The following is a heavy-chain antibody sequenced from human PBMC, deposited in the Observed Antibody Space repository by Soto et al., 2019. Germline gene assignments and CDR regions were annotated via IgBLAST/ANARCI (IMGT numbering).Heavy chain of an antibody. CDR3: AIAQQLRFVEWPSSGDY. CDR1: GYTFTSYD. CDR2: MNPNSGNT. D-gene: IGHD3-3*01. V-gene: IGHV1-8*01. J-gene: IGHJ4*02. Sequence: QVQLVQSGAEVKKPGASVKVSCKASGYTFTSYDINWVRQATGQGREWMGWMNPNSGNTGYAQKFQGRVTMTRNTSISTAYMELSSMRSEDAAVYYCAIAQQLRFVEWPSSGDYWGQGTLVTVSS.